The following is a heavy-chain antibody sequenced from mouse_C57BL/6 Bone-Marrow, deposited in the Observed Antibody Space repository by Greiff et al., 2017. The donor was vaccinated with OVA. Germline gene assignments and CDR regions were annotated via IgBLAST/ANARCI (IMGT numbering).Heavy chain of an antibody. CDR3: ARRGGSGYYAMDY. V-gene: IGHV1-26*01. CDR2: INPNNGGT. Sequence: VQLQQSGPELVKPGASVKISCKASGYTFTDYYMNWVKQSHGKSLEWIGDINPNNGGTSYNQKFKGKATLTVDKSSSTAYMELRSLTSEDSAVYYCARRGGSGYYAMDYWGQGTSVTVSS. J-gene: IGHJ4*01. CDR1: GYTFTDYY. D-gene: IGHD3-2*02.